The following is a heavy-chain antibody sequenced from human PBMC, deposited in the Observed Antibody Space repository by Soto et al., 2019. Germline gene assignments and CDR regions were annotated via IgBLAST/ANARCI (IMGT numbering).Heavy chain of an antibody. CDR2: IYHSGST. CDR3: ARAPGSRWFGELGYYFDY. D-gene: IGHD3-10*01. Sequence: SDTLSLISAVSGGSISSGGYSWSWIRQPPGKGLEWIGYIYHSGSTYYNPSLKSRVTISVDRSKNQFSLKLSSVTAADTAVYYCARAPGSRWFGELGYYFDYWGQGTLVTVSS. J-gene: IGHJ4*02. CDR1: GGSISSGGYS. V-gene: IGHV4-30-2*01.